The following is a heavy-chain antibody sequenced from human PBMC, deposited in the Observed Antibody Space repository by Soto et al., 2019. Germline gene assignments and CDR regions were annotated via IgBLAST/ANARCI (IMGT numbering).Heavy chain of an antibody. D-gene: IGHD6-25*01. J-gene: IGHJ4*02. CDR2: ISSSSSYI. CDR1: GFTFSSHS. V-gene: IGHV3-21*01. CDR3: ARLDRGSLDY. Sequence: EVQLVESGGGLVKPGGSLRLSCAASGFTFSSHSMNWVRQAPGKGLEWVSSISSSSSYIYYADSVKGRFTISRDNAKNLVYLQMNSLRAEDTAVYYCARLDRGSLDYWGRETLVTVSS.